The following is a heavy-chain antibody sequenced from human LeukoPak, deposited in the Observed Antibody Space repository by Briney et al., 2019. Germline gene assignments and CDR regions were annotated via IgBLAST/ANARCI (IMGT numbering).Heavy chain of an antibody. D-gene: IGHD6-13*01. J-gene: IGHJ4*02. CDR1: GGTFSSYA. Sequence: SVKASCKASGGTFSSYAISWVRQAPGQGLEWMGGIIPIFGTANYAQKFQSRVTITTDESTSTAYMELSSLRSEDTAVYYCARGPRAAADDYWGQGTLVTVSS. CDR2: IIPIFGTA. CDR3: ARGPRAAADDY. V-gene: IGHV1-69*05.